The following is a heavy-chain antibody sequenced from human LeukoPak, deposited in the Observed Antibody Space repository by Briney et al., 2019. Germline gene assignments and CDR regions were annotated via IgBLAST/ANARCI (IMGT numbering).Heavy chain of an antibody. V-gene: IGHV4-4*07. Sequence: KPSETLSLTCTVSGGSISNYYWSWIRQPAGKGLEWIGRIYTSGSTNYNPSLKSRVTMSVDTSKNQFSLKLSSVTAADTAVYYCAREGEVVVAPHYGMDVWGQGTTVTVSS. J-gene: IGHJ6*02. CDR2: IYTSGST. CDR3: AREGEVVVAPHYGMDV. CDR1: GGSISNYY. D-gene: IGHD2-15*01.